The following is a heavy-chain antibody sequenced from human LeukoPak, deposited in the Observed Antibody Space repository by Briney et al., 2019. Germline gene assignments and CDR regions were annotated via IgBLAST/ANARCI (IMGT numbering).Heavy chain of an antibody. J-gene: IGHJ6*03. Sequence: GGSLRLSCAASGFTFSDYYMSWIRQAPGKGLGWVSYISSSGSTIYYADSVKGRFTISRDNAKNSLYLQMNSLRAEDTAVYYCARVLDNWNYVDYYYMDVWGKGTTVTVSS. CDR2: ISSSGSTI. D-gene: IGHD1-7*01. CDR3: ARVLDNWNYVDYYYMDV. V-gene: IGHV3-11*01. CDR1: GFTFSDYY.